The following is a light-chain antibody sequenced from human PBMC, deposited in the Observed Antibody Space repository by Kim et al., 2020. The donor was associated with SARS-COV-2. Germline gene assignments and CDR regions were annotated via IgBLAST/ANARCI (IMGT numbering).Light chain of an antibody. CDR2: VNN. Sequence: GQRVTISCSGSSFNIGSNTVNWYRHLPGTAPQLLIYVNNQRPSGVPDRFSGSKSGTSASLAISGLQSEDEADYFCATWNDTIDGPLFGGGTQLTVL. CDR3: ATWNDTIDGPL. J-gene: IGLJ2*01. V-gene: IGLV1-44*01. CDR1: SFNIGSNT.